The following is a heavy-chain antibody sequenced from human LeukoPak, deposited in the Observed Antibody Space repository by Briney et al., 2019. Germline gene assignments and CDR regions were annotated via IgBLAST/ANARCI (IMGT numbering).Heavy chain of an antibody. CDR2: TKPDGSAE. CDR3: ARDGGLNTNFGY. J-gene: IGHJ4*02. D-gene: IGHD2-15*01. CDR1: GFTFRNYW. Sequence: GGSLRLSCAASGFTFRNYWKGWVRQAPGKGLEWVANTKPDGSAEYYADSVRGRFTTSRDNANNLLYLQMNRLRAEDTAVYYCARDGGLNTNFGYWGQGTLVTVSS. V-gene: IGHV3-7*01.